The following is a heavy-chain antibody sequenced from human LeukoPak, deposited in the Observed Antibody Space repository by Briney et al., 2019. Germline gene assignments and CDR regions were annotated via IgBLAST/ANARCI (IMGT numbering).Heavy chain of an antibody. CDR1: GFTFSDHY. CDR3: ARASGIAAAGAPDY. Sequence: PGGSLRLSCAASGFTFSDHYMSWIRQAPGKGLEWVSYISSSRSYTNYADSVKGRFTISRDNAKNSLFLQMNSLRAEDTAVYYCARASGIAAAGAPDYWGQGTLVTVSS. V-gene: IGHV3-11*05. J-gene: IGHJ4*02. CDR2: ISSSRSYT. D-gene: IGHD6-13*01.